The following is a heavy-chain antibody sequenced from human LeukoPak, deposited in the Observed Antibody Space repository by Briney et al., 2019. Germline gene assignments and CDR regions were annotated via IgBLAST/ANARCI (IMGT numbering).Heavy chain of an antibody. V-gene: IGHV1-69*05. D-gene: IGHD6-13*01. CDR2: IIPIFGTA. CDR1: GGTFSSYA. CDR3: ARDSVSHSSSWYPYYYYMDV. J-gene: IGHJ6*03. Sequence: ASVKVSCKASGGTFSSYAISWVRQAPGQGLEWMGGIIPIFGTANYAQKFQGRVTITTDESTSTAYMELSSLRSEDTAVYYCARDSVSHSSSWYPYYYYMDVWGKGTTVTVSS.